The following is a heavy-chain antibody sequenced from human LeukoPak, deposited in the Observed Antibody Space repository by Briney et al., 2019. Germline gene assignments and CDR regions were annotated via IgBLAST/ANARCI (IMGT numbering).Heavy chain of an antibody. Sequence: AXGKGXEXXSXISSSSSTIYYADSVKGRFTISRDNAKNSLYLQMNSLRAEDTAVYYCARDLDTAMVSSYGMDVWGQGTTVTVSS. D-gene: IGHD5-18*01. J-gene: IGHJ6*02. CDR2: ISSSSSTI. CDR3: ARDLDTAMVSSYGMDV. V-gene: IGHV3-48*01.